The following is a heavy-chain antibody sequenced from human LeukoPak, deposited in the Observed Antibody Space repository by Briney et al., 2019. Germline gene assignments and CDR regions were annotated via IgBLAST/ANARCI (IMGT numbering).Heavy chain of an antibody. CDR1: GGSISSYY. V-gene: IGHV4-59*01. CDR2: IYYSGST. CDR3: ARQVTPGGSYCSSTSCYGVYYYYYYMDV. Sequence: PSETLSLTCTVSGGSISSYYWSWIRQPPGKGLEWIGYIYYSGSTNYNPSLKSRVTISVDTSKNQFSLKLSSVTAADTAVYYCARQVTPGGSYCSSTSCYGVYYYYYYMDVWGKGTTVTVSS. D-gene: IGHD2-2*01. J-gene: IGHJ6*03.